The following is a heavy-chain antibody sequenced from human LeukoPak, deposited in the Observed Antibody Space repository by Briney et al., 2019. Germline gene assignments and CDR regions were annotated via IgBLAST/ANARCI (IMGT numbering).Heavy chain of an antibody. CDR3: ARLTKFLIGYYPSP. V-gene: IGHV4-61*08. Sequence: SQTLSLTCTVSGGSISSGDYYWSWIRQPPGKGLEWIGYIYYSGSPNYNPSLKSRVTISVDTPKNQFSLKLSSVTAADTAVYYCARLTKFLIGYYPSPWGQGTLVTVSS. CDR2: IYYSGSP. D-gene: IGHD3-9*01. J-gene: IGHJ5*02. CDR1: GGSISSGDYY.